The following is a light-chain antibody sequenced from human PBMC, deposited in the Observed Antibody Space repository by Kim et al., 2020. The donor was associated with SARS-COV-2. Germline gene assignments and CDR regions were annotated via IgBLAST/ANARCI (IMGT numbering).Light chain of an antibody. J-gene: IGLJ1*01. CDR1: TGSVTICHY. CDR2: DTS. CDR3: LLYYSGEAV. V-gene: IGLV7-46*01. Sequence: HYPSLTFSPLFTFTLTFGSITGSVTICHYPYWFHQKPVQAPRTLIYDTSNKHSWTPARFSGSLLGGKAALTLSGEQHEDEDEYYCLLYYSGEAVFGTGTKVTVL.